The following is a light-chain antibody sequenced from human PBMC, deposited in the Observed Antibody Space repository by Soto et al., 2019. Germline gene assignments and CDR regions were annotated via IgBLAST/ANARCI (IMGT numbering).Light chain of an antibody. V-gene: IGKV3-11*01. CDR2: DAS. CDR3: QQRSI. J-gene: IGKJ5*01. CDR1: QSVSSY. Sequence: EIVLTQSPATLSLSPGERATLSCRASQSVSSYLAWYRQKPGQAPRLLIYDASNRATGIPARFSGSGSGTDFTLTISSLEPEDFAVYYCQQRSIFGQGTRLEIK.